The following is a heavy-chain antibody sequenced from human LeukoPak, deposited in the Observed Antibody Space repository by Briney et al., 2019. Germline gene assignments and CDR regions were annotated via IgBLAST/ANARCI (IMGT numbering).Heavy chain of an antibody. Sequence: GGSLRLSCAASGFTFSGSAMHWVRQASGKGLEWVGRIRSKANSYATAYAASVKGRFTISRDDSKHTAYLQMNSLKTEDTAVYYCAKDFRYYYDSSGYYLLGAFDIWGQGTMVTVSS. V-gene: IGHV3-73*01. CDR3: AKDFRYYYDSSGYYLLGAFDI. CDR2: IRSKANSYAT. CDR1: GFTFSGSA. J-gene: IGHJ3*02. D-gene: IGHD3-22*01.